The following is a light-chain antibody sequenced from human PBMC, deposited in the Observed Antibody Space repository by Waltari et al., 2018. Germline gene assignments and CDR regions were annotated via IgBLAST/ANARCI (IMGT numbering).Light chain of an antibody. CDR1: DIGSHT. V-gene: IGLV3-21*02. J-gene: IGLJ3*02. Sequence: HGLTQPPSVSVAPGETASISGGGNDIGSHTVHWYQQKPGQAPVRVVDDETDRPSGMPERFSGSNSGNTATLTITRVEAGDEADYYCQVWEDSSDHPGVFGGGTKLTVL. CDR2: DET. CDR3: QVWEDSSDHPGV.